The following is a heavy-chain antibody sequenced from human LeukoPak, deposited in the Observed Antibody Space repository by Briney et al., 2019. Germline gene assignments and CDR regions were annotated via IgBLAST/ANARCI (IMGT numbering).Heavy chain of an antibody. CDR2: IYTSGST. Sequence: KPSQTLSLTCTVSGGSISSGSYYWSWIRQPAGKGLEWIGRIYTSGSTNYNPSLKSRVTISVDTSKNQFSLKLSSVTAADTAVYYCASTPYYYHPNWFDPWGQGTLVTVSS. CDR3: ASTPYYYHPNWFDP. D-gene: IGHD3-10*01. V-gene: IGHV4-61*02. J-gene: IGHJ5*02. CDR1: GGSISSGSYY.